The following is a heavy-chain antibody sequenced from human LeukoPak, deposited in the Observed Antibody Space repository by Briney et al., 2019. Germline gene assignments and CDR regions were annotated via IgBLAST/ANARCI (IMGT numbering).Heavy chain of an antibody. D-gene: IGHD4-11*01. V-gene: IGHV3-23*01. CDR1: GFIFRTYA. CDR2: LSGSGDKT. J-gene: IGHJ4*02. Sequence: GGSLRLSCAASGFIFRTYAMSWVRQAPGKGLEWVSALSGSGDKTFYADSVKGRFTISRDNSKNTSYLQMNSLRAEDTAVYYCAKDLNYGFDYWGQGTLVTVPS. CDR3: AKDLNYGFDY.